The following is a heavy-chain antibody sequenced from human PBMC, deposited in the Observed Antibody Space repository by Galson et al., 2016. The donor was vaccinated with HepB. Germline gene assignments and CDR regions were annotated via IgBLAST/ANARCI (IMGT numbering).Heavy chain of an antibody. D-gene: IGHD3-10*01. CDR1: GGSVTASPYY. CDR2: LSYSGSA. CDR3: ARLFASGRKYDAFDI. V-gene: IGHV4-39*01. Sequence: SETLSLTCTVSGGSVTASPYYHAWIRQPPGKGLEWIGTLSYSGSAYYNPSLTSHFTISMGASRNQFSLQLTSVTAADTAVYYCARLFASGRKYDAFDIWGQGTVVTVSS. J-gene: IGHJ3*02.